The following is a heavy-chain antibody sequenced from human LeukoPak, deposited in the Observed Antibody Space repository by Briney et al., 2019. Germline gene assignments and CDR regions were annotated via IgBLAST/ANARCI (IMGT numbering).Heavy chain of an antibody. CDR1: GFTFSSYW. V-gene: IGHV3-7*04. D-gene: IGHD3-10*02. Sequence: GGSLRLSCAASGFTFSSYWMSWVRQAPGKGLEWVDNIKQDGSEKYYVDSVKGRFTISRDNAKNSLYLQMNSLRAEDTAVYYCARDLRAMLWPGAFDIWGQGTMVTVSS. CDR3: ARDLRAMLWPGAFDI. CDR2: IKQDGSEK. J-gene: IGHJ3*02.